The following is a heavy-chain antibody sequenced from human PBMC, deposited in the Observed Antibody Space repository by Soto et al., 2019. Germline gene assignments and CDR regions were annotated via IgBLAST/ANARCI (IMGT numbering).Heavy chain of an antibody. J-gene: IGHJ5*02. CDR3: ARVRGNQLLGWSDP. V-gene: IGHV4-34*01. CDR2: INHSGST. Sequence: SETLSLTCAVYGGSFSGYYWSWIRQPPGKGLEWIGEINHSGSTNYNPSLKSRVTISVDTSKNQFSLKLSSVTAADTAVYYCARVRGNQLLGWSDPWGKRTLVTVSS. D-gene: IGHD2-2*01. CDR1: GGSFSGYY.